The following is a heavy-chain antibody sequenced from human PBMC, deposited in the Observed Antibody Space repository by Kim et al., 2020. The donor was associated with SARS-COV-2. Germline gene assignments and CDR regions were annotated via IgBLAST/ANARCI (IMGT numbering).Heavy chain of an antibody. CDR1: GYTFTSYY. J-gene: IGHJ4*02. CDR2: INPSGGST. Sequence: ASVKVSCKASGYTFTSYYMHWVRQAPGQGLEWMGIINPSGGSTSYAQRFQGRLTMTRDTSTSTVYMELSSLRSEDTAVYYCARADQLLWVDYWGQGTLVTVSS. D-gene: IGHD2-2*01. CDR3: ARADQLLWVDY. V-gene: IGHV1-46*01.